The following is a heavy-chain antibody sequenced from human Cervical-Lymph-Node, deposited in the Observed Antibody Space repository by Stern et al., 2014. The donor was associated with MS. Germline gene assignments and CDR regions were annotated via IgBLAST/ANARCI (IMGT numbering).Heavy chain of an antibody. J-gene: IGHJ5*02. D-gene: IGHD2-15*01. CDR1: GGTFSSSYA. CDR3: ARGVVSNRAAATLHNLFDP. V-gene: IGHV1-69*09. Sequence: VQLVESGAEVKKPGSSVNVSCKASGGTFSSSYAITWMRQAPGQGLVWLGMIIPILGLPNYAQKFQGRVTSTADTSTSTAYMELSSLRSEDTAVYYCARGVVSNRAAATLHNLFDPWGQGTLVTVSS. CDR2: IIPILGLP.